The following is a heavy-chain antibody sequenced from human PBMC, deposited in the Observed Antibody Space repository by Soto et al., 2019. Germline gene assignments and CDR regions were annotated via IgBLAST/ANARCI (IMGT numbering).Heavy chain of an antibody. CDR1: GYTFTGYY. J-gene: IGHJ4*02. CDR3: ARARGGGSGSYYDY. Sequence: VASVKVSCKASGYTFTGYYIHWVRQAPGQGLEWMGWIHPNNGGTYFAQKFQGRVTMTRDTSISTAYLNLSSLRSDDTAVYFCARARGGGSGSYYDYWGQGTLVTVSS. V-gene: IGHV1-2*02. CDR2: IHPNNGGT. D-gene: IGHD3-10*01.